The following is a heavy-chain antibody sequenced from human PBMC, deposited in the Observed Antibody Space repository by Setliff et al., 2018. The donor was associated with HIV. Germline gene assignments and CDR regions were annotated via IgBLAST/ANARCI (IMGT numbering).Heavy chain of an antibody. CDR1: DDFITSYY. V-gene: IGHV4-59*13. D-gene: IGHD1-20*01. CDR2: IYYSGST. J-gene: IGHJ4*02. Sequence: PSETLSLTCTVSDDFITSYYWSWIRQPPGKGLEWIGYIYYSGSTNYNPSLKSRVTISLDMSTSQFSLGLSSVTAADTAVYYCARAVYYFDFWGQGTLVTVSS. CDR3: ARAVYYFDF.